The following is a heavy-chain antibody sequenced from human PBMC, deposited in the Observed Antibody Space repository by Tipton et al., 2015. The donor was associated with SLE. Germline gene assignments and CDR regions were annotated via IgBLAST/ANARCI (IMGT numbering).Heavy chain of an antibody. J-gene: IGHJ2*01. Sequence: TLSLTCPVSGGSISSYYWSWIRQPPGGGLEWIGRIYSNEKTNYNPSLKSRVTMSVDTSKNHFSLKLISVTAADTAVYYCAREFLNPVTTVHYDFDLWGRGTLGTVSS. D-gene: IGHD4-11*01. V-gene: IGHV4-4*07. CDR2: IYSNEKT. CDR3: AREFLNPVTTVHYDFDL. CDR1: GGSISSYY.